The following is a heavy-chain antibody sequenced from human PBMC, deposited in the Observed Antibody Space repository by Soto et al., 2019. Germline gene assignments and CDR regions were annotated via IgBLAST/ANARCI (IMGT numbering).Heavy chain of an antibody. J-gene: IGHJ4*01. CDR3: ARVYGYLPSYFDY. CDR1: GYRFSEYA. V-gene: IGHV3-23*01. CDR2: VTSSAIAT. D-gene: IGHD4-17*01. Sequence: GGSLRLSCVGSGYRFSEYAMAWIRQAPGKGLEWVTGVTSSAIATYYADSVKGRFTISRNNSLNILYLQMDNLGADDTAVYYCARVYGYLPSYFDYWGQGILVTVSS.